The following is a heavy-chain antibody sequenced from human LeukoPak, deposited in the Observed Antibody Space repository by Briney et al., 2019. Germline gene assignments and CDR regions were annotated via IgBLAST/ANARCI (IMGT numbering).Heavy chain of an antibody. Sequence: SETLSLTCTVSGGSISSSSYYWGWIRQPPGKGLEWIGSIYYSGSTYYNPSLKSRVTISVDTSKNQFSLKLSSVTAADTAVYYCARRGYDSSGYYHNYWGQGTLVTVSS. V-gene: IGHV4-39*01. CDR3: ARRGYDSSGYYHNY. CDR1: GGSISSSSYY. CDR2: IYYSGST. D-gene: IGHD3-22*01. J-gene: IGHJ4*02.